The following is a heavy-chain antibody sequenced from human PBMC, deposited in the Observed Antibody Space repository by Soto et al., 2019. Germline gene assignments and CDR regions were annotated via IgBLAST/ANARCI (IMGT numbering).Heavy chain of an antibody. CDR2: IDWDDDK. CDR3: ARTYSYDSSGYYDY. Sequence: EXGPTLLNPTQTLSLSCTFSLFSLITSGMCVSWIRQPPGKALEWLALIDWDDDKYYSTSLKTRLTISKDTSKNQVVLTMTNMDPVDTATYYCARTYSYDSSGYYDYWGQGTLVTVSS. D-gene: IGHD3-22*01. J-gene: IGHJ4*02. CDR1: LFSLITSGMC. V-gene: IGHV2-70*01.